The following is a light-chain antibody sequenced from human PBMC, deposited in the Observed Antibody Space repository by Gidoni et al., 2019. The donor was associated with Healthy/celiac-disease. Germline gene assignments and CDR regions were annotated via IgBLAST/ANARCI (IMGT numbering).Light chain of an antibody. CDR1: PRVLYSSNNKNY. Sequence: DIVMTQSPDSLAVSPGERATINCKSSPRVLYSSNNKNYLAWYQQKPGQPPKLLIYWASTRGSGVPDRFSGSGSGTDFTLTISSLQAEDVAVYYCQQYYSSPQTFGQGTKLEIK. CDR3: QQYYSSPQT. J-gene: IGKJ2*01. V-gene: IGKV4-1*01. CDR2: WAS.